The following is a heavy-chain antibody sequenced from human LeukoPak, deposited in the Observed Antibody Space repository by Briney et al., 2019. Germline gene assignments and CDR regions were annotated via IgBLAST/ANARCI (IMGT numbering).Heavy chain of an antibody. J-gene: IGHJ4*02. CDR3: VKGIVVVTARAFDY. Sequence: GGSLRLSCSASGFTFSSYAMHWVRQAPGKGLEYVSAISSNGGSTYYADSVKGRFTISRDNSKNTLYLQMSNLRPEDTAVYYCVKGIVVVTARAFDYWGQGTLVTVSS. CDR2: ISSNGGST. V-gene: IGHV3-64D*06. D-gene: IGHD2-21*02. CDR1: GFTFSSYA.